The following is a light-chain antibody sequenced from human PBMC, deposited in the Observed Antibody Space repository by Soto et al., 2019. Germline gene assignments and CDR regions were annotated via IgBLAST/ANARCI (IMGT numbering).Light chain of an antibody. CDR3: QHYNDLPLT. CDR2: GAY. V-gene: IGKV3-15*01. J-gene: IGKJ1*01. CDR1: QSVVTN. Sequence: EKVMTQSPATLSVSPGERVTLSCRASQSVVTNLAWYQQTPGQAPRLLISGAYTRATGIPDRFIGSGSGTEFTLTITSLQSEDFAVYYCQHYNDLPLTFGQGTKVEIK.